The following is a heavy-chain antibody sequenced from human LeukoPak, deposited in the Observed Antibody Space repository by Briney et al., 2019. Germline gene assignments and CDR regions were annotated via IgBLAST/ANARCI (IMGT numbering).Heavy chain of an antibody. CDR2: ISSSGSTI. J-gene: IGHJ4*02. V-gene: IGHV3-11*01. D-gene: IGHD3-9*01. Sequence: PGGSLRLSCAASGFTFSDYYMSWIRQAPGKGLEWVSYISSSGSTIYYADSVKGRFTISRDNSKNTLYLQMNSLRAEDTAVYYCAKDYDILTGYSPFDYWGQGTLVTVSS. CDR1: GFTFSDYY. CDR3: AKDYDILTGYSPFDY.